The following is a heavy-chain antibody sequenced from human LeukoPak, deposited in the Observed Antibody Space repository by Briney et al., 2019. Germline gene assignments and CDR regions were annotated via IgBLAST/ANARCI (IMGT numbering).Heavy chain of an antibody. J-gene: IGHJ4*02. V-gene: IGHV1-8*01. CDR3: ARGEPYNWNDFDY. CDR1: GYTFTSYD. CDR2: MNPNSGNT. Sequence: ASVKVSCKASGYTFTSYDINWVRQATGQGLEWMGWMNPNSGNTGYAQKFQGRVTMTRNTSISTAHMELSSLRSEDTAVYYCARGEPYNWNDFDYWGQGTLVTVSS. D-gene: IGHD1-1*01.